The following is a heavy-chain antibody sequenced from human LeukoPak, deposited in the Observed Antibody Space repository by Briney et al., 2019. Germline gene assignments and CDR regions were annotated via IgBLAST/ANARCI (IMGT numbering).Heavy chain of an antibody. V-gene: IGHV3-23*01. J-gene: IGHJ4*02. CDR2: ISGSGGST. D-gene: IGHD3-22*01. CDR1: GFTFSSYA. Sequence: PGGSLRLSCAASGFTFSSYAMSWVRQAPGKGLEWVSAISGSGGSTYYADSVKGRFTISRDNSKNTLYLQMNSLRAEDTAVYYCARAYYYDSSGYSRLPHYFDYWGQGILVTVSS. CDR3: ARAYYYDSSGYSRLPHYFDY.